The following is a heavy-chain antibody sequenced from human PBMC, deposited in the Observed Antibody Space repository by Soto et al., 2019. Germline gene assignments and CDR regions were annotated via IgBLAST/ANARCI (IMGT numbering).Heavy chain of an antibody. CDR2: IYYSGST. CDR1: GGSISSYY. Sequence: SETLSLTCTVSGGSISSYYWSWIRQPPGKGLEWIGYIYYSGSTNYNPSLKSRVTISVDTSKNQFSLKLSSVTAADTAVYYCARGLPTYYYDSSGYGGTPPFDYWGQGTLVTVSS. CDR3: ARGLPTYYYDSSGYGGTPPFDY. D-gene: IGHD3-22*01. V-gene: IGHV4-59*08. J-gene: IGHJ4*02.